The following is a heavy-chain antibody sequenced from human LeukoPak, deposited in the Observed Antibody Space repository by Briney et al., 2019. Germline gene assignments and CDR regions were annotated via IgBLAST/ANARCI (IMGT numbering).Heavy chain of an antibody. Sequence: SETLSLTCAVYGGSFSGYYWSWIRQPPGKGLEWIGEINHSGSTNYNPSLKSRVTISVDTSKNQFSLKLSSVTAADTAVYYCARVYCSSTSCPSPRFDPWGQGTLVTVSS. D-gene: IGHD2-2*01. CDR2: INHSGST. CDR1: GGSFSGYY. CDR3: ARVYCSSTSCPSPRFDP. V-gene: IGHV4-34*01. J-gene: IGHJ5*02.